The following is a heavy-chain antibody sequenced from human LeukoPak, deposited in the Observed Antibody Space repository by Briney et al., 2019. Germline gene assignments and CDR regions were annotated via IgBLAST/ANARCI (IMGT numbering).Heavy chain of an antibody. Sequence: SETLSLTCTVSGGSISGSTYYWGWVRQPPGKGLEWIGSIYYSGSTYYNPSLKSRVTISVVTSKNQFSLKLSSVTAADTAVYFCTLRNFWGQGSLVTVSS. CDR1: GGSISGSTYY. V-gene: IGHV4-39*01. J-gene: IGHJ4*02. CDR3: TLRNF. CDR2: IYYSGST.